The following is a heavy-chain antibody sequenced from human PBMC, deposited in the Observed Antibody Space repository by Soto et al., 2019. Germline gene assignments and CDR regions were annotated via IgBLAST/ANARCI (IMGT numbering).Heavy chain of an antibody. Sequence: HPGGSLRLSCAASGFTFSSYSMNWVRQAPGKGLEWVSYISSSSSTIYYADSVKGRFTISRDNAKNSLYLQMNSLRAEDTAVYYCARRNTWRAFDIWGQGTMVTVSS. CDR2: ISSSSSTI. J-gene: IGHJ3*02. D-gene: IGHD3-16*01. CDR1: GFTFSSYS. CDR3: ARRNTWRAFDI. V-gene: IGHV3-48*01.